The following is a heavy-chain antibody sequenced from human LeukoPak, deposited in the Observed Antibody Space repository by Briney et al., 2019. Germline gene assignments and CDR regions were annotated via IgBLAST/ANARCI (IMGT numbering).Heavy chain of an antibody. J-gene: IGHJ4*02. Sequence: SETLSLTCTVSGGSISSSSYYWGWIRQPPGKGLEWIGSIYYSGSTYYNPSLKSRVTISVDTSKNQFSLKLSSVTAADTAVYYCARWYSSSWYGAGYYFDYWGQGTLVTVSS. V-gene: IGHV4-39*01. CDR2: IYYSGST. CDR3: ARWYSSSWYGAGYYFDY. D-gene: IGHD6-13*01. CDR1: GGSISSSSYY.